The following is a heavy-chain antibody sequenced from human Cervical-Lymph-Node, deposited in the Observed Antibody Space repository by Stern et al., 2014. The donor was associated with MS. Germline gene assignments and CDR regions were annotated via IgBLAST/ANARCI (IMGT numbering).Heavy chain of an antibody. V-gene: IGHV1-24*01. CDR1: GYTLSEIS. Sequence: QDQLVQSGAEVKKPGASVKVSCKVSGYTLSEISMHWVRQAPGQGLEWMGGFGTEHIETRYAQKLQGRVTMSEERYPDTAYMELRSMRSEDTAVYYCATHRGRVTYYYGMDVWGQGTTVTVSS. D-gene: IGHD2-21*02. CDR3: ATHRGRVTYYYGMDV. CDR2: FGTEHIET. J-gene: IGHJ6*02.